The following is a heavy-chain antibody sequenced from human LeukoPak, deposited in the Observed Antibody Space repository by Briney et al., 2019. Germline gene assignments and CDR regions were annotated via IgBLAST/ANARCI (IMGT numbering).Heavy chain of an antibody. D-gene: IGHD3-3*01. V-gene: IGHV4-4*07. Sequence: SETLSLTCTVSGGSISSYYWSWIRQPAGKGLEWIGRIYTSGSTNYNPSLKSRVTISVDTSKNQFSLKLSSVTAADTAVYYCARTYYDFWSGYYYHNWFDPWGQGTLVTVSS. CDR2: IYTSGST. CDR1: GGSISSYY. CDR3: ARTYYDFWSGYYYHNWFDP. J-gene: IGHJ5*02.